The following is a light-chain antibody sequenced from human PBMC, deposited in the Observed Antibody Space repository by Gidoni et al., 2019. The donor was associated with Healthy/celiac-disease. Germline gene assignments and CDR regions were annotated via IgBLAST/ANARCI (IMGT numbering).Light chain of an antibody. CDR2: LGS. J-gene: IGKJ5*01. CDR3: MQALQTPIT. Sequence: DIVMTQSPLSLPVTPVEPASISCRSSQSLLHSNGYNYLDWYLQKPGQSPQLLIYLGSNRDSGVPDRFSGSGSGTDFTLKISRVEAEDVGVYYCMQALQTPITFGQGTRLEIK. V-gene: IGKV2-28*01. CDR1: QSLLHSNGYNY.